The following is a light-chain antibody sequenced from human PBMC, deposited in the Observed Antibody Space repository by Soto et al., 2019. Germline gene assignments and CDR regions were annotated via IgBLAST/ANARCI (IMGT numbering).Light chain of an antibody. CDR3: QQYNDWPPMWP. CDR1: QSVTAN. CDR2: RAS. Sequence: ERVMTQSPATLYLSPGERATLSCRASQSVTANFAWYQQKPDQAPMLLIYRASTRATGIPARFSGGGSGTEFTLPSSGLQSEDFAVYIWQQYNDWPPMWPFGQGTKVEIK. V-gene: IGKV3-15*01. J-gene: IGKJ1*01.